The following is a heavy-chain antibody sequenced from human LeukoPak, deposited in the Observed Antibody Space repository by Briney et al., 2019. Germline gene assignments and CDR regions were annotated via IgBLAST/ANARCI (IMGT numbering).Heavy chain of an antibody. Sequence: PGGSLRLSCAASGFTFSIYWMHWVRQAPGKGLEWVSRINSDGSSTSYADSVEGRFNISKDNAKNTLYLQMNSLRAEDTAVYYCARDEDWSGYYGAFDIWGQGTMVTVSS. CDR2: INSDGSST. V-gene: IGHV3-74*01. CDR1: GFTFSIYW. J-gene: IGHJ3*02. CDR3: ARDEDWSGYYGAFDI. D-gene: IGHD3-3*01.